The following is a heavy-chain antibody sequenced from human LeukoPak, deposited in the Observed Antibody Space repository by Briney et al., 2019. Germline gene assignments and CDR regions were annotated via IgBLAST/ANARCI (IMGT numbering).Heavy chain of an antibody. D-gene: IGHD3-22*01. J-gene: IGHJ4*02. V-gene: IGHV3-48*01. CDR2: ISSSSTTI. CDR3: ARDRHRYHYDGSGYPPY. Sequence: GGSLRLSCAASGFTFNAYSMIWVRQAPGKGLEWVSYISSSSTTIYYADSVKGRFTISRDNAKNSLYLQMNSLRAEDTAVYYCARDRHRYHYDGSGYPPYWGQGTLVTVSS. CDR1: GFTFNAYS.